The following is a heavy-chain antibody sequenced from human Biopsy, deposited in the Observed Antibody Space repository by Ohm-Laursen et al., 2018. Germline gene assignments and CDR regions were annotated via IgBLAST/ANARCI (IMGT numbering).Heavy chain of an antibody. V-gene: IGHV3-9*01. CDR3: AREQPALSGGGSWFDP. CDR2: ISWSNDNI. Sequence: SLRLSCAASGFNFIHYAMQWVRQVPGKGLGWVSSISWSNDNIHYADSVKGRFTISRDNPKNSLYLQMNSLRADDSAVYFCAREQPALSGGGSWFDPWGQGTLVIVSS. D-gene: IGHD6-19*01. CDR1: GFNFIHYA. J-gene: IGHJ5*02.